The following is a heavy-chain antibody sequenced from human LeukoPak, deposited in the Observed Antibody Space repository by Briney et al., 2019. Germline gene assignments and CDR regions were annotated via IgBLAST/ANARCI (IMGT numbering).Heavy chain of an antibody. CDR3: ARVPTDAGGFDY. V-gene: IGHV3-7*01. CDR2: IQDDGSEK. CDR1: GFNFSIHW. J-gene: IGHJ4*02. Sequence: GGSLRLSCAASGFNFSIHWMTWVRQAPGKGLEWVANIQDDGSEKNYVGSVKGRFIISRDNAKNSLYLQMNSLRAEDTAVYYCARVPTDAGGFDYWGQGTLVTVSS.